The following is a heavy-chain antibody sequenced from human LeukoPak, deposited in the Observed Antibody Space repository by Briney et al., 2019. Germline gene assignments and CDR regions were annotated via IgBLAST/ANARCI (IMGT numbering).Heavy chain of an antibody. CDR3: AREDYGSGSYLNWFDP. V-gene: IGHV7-4-1*02. CDR2: INTNTGNP. J-gene: IGHJ5*02. Sequence: ASVKVSCKASGYTFTSYAMNWVRQAPGQGLEWMGWINTNTGNPTYAQGFTGRFVFSLDTSVSTAYLQISSLKAEDTAVYYCAREDYGSGSYLNWFDPWGQGTLVTVSS. CDR1: GYTFTSYA. D-gene: IGHD3-10*01.